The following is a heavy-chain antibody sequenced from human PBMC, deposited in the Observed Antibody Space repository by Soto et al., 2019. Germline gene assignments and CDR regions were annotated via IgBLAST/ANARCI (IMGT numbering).Heavy chain of an antibody. CDR3: ERLARGDGSGGSCPEVCWFDP. CDR1: GYSFTSYW. CDR2: IYPGDSDT. J-gene: IGHJ5*02. Sequence: EVQLVQSGAEVKKPGESLKISCKGSGYSFTSYWIGWVRQMPGKGLEWMGIIYPGDSDTRYSPSFQGQVTISADKTISTAYLQWRNLRASGTDKYYGERLARGDGSGGSCPEVCWFDPWGQGTLVTVSS. V-gene: IGHV5-51*03. D-gene: IGHD2-15*01.